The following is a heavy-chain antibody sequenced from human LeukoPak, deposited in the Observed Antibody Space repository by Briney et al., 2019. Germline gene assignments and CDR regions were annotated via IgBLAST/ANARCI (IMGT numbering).Heavy chain of an antibody. CDR2: INPNSGGT. Sequence: GASVKVSCKASGYTFTSYGISWVRQAPGQGLEWMGRINPNSGGTNYAQKFQGRVTMTRDTSISTAYMELSRLRSDDTAVYYCARDFLGSYYYYYYMDVWGKGTTVTVSS. CDR3: ARDFLGSYYYYYYMDV. D-gene: IGHD3-10*02. CDR1: GYTFTSYG. J-gene: IGHJ6*03. V-gene: IGHV1-2*06.